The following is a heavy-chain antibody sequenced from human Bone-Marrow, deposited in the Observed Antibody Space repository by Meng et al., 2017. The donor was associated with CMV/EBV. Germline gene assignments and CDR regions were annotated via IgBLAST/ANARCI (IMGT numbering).Heavy chain of an antibody. J-gene: IGHJ4*02. CDR2: ISSDGSDT. CDR3: ARGTNDWSGVDY. CDR1: GFSLTGYW. D-gene: IGHD3-9*01. Sequence: GGSLRLSCEASGFSLTGYWMHWVRQTPGKGLVWVSPISSDGSDTRYADSVRGRFVTSRDNAKNTLYLQMDSLRPDDSAVYYCARGTNDWSGVDYWGQGSPVTFSS. V-gene: IGHV3-74*01.